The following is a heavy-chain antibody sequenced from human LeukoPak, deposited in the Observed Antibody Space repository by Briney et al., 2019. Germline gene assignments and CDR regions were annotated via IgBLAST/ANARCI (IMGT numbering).Heavy chain of an antibody. D-gene: IGHD2/OR15-2a*01. CDR1: GFTFSSYA. V-gene: IGHV3-21*01. J-gene: IGHJ4*02. CDR2: ISSSSSYI. CDR3: SRGTYTTSPRNPKYYFDY. Sequence: GGSVRLSCAASGFTFSSYAMSWVRQAPGKGLEWVSSISSSSSYIYYADSVKGRFTISRDNAKNSLYLQMNSLRAEDTAVYYCSRGTYTTSPRNPKYYFDYWGQGTLVTVSS.